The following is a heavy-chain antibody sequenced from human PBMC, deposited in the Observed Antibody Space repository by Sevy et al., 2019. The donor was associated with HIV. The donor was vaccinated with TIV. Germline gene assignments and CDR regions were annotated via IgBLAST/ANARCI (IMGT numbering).Heavy chain of an antibody. J-gene: IGHJ4*02. Sequence: SETLSLTCSVYGGSFSGYYWNWIRQPPGKGLEWIGEINHSGSTNYNPSLKSRVTISVDTSKNQFSLRLSSVTAADTAVYYCARYRVAGNFDYWGQGTLVTVSS. CDR2: INHSGST. D-gene: IGHD6-19*01. CDR1: GGSFSGYY. CDR3: ARYRVAGNFDY. V-gene: IGHV4-34*01.